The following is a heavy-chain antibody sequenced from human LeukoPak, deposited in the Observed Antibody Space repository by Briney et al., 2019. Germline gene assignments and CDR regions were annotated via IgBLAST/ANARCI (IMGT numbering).Heavy chain of an antibody. CDR2: ISASGGST. CDR3: AIDQRTSSIKGAFDI. D-gene: IGHD2-2*01. CDR1: GFTFSSYA. J-gene: IGHJ3*02. Sequence: PGGSLRLSCAASGFTFSSYAMIWVRQAPGKGLEWVSGISASGGSTYYAASVKGRFTVSRDKSKNTLSLQMDSLGAEDTAVYYCAIDQRTSSIKGAFDIWGQGTMVTVSS. V-gene: IGHV3-23*01.